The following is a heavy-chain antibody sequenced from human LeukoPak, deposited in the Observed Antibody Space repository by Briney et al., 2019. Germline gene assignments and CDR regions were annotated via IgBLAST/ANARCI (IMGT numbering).Heavy chain of an antibody. Sequence: PGGSLRLSCAASGFTFSSYSMNWVRQAPGKGLEWVSYISSSSSTIYYADSVKGRFTNSRDNAKNSLYLQMNSLRAEDTAVYYCARHRGDSDYWGQGTLVTVSS. D-gene: IGHD2-21*01. V-gene: IGHV3-48*01. CDR2: ISSSSSTI. J-gene: IGHJ4*02. CDR3: ARHRGDSDY. CDR1: GFTFSSYS.